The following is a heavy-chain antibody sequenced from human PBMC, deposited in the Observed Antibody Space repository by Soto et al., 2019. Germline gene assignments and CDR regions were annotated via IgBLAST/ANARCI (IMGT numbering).Heavy chain of an antibody. CDR1: GFTFSHFW. V-gene: IGHV3-7*01. CDR2: IKPDGSAQ. D-gene: IGHD3-16*01. Sequence: EEHLVQSGGGLVQPGGSLRLSCVASGFTFSHFWMNWVRQTPGKGLEWVANIKPDGSAQAYVDSVKDRFTVSRDNAKNSLYLQMNSLRAEDTAVYFCGAWGSSNNPWGQGTLVTVSS. J-gene: IGHJ5*02. CDR3: GAWGSSNNP.